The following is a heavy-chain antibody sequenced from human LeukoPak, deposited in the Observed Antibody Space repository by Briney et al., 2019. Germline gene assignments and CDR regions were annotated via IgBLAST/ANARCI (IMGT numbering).Heavy chain of an antibody. CDR3: GTTVTTSFYYYYGMDV. D-gene: IGHD4-17*01. CDR2: IYPGDSDT. Sequence: GESLKISCKSSGDSFTSYWIGWVRQMPGKGLEWMGIIYPGDSDTRYSPSFQGQVTISADKSISTAYLQWSSLKASDTAMYYCGTTVTTSFYYYYGMDVWGQGTTVTVSS. J-gene: IGHJ6*02. CDR1: GDSFTSYW. V-gene: IGHV5-51*01.